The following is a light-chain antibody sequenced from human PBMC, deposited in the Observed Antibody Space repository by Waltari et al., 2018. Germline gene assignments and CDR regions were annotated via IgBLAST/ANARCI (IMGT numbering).Light chain of an antibody. CDR2: YDS. CDR1: NIESKS. Sequence: SYVLTQPPSVSVAPGETARITCGGNNIESKSVHWYRQRPGQAPVLVISYDSDRPSGIPERFSVSNSGNTATLTISRVEAGDEGDYYCQVWDANTDPGVFGTGTEVTVL. V-gene: IGLV3-21*01. CDR3: QVWDANTDPGV. J-gene: IGLJ1*01.